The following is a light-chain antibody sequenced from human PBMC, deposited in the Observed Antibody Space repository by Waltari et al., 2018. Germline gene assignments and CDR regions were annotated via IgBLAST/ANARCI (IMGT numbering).Light chain of an antibody. J-gene: IGKJ5*01. Sequence: EIVMTQSPATLSVPPGERATLSCRASQSVSSNLAWYQQKPCQAPRLLIYGASTRATGIPARFSGTGSGTEFALTISSLQSEDFAIYYCQQYNIWPPITFGQGTRLQIK. CDR1: QSVSSN. V-gene: IGKV3D-15*01. CDR3: QQYNIWPPIT. CDR2: GAS.